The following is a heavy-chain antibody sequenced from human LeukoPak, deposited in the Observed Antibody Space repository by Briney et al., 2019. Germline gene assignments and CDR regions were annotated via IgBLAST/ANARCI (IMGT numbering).Heavy chain of an antibody. D-gene: IGHD1-26*01. CDR2: INQSGST. J-gene: IGHJ6*03. CDR1: GGSFSGYS. V-gene: IGHV4-34*01. Sequence: PSETLSLTCAIYGGSFSGYSWSWIRQPPGKGLEWIGEINQSGSTTCNPSLKSRVTMSVDTSKNQFSLKLFSVTAADTAVYYCARILLSGGTYLLTYYYHMDVWGQGTTVTISS. CDR3: ARILLSGGTYLLTYYYHMDV.